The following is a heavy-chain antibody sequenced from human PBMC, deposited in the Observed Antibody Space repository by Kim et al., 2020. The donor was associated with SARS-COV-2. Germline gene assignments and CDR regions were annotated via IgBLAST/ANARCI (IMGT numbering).Heavy chain of an antibody. CDR2: IRSKANTYAT. Sequence: GGSLRLSCAASGFNFSGSAMHWIRQAPGKGLQWIGRIRSKANTYATSYAASMRGRFNVSRDDSKNTAYLQMNSLKSEDTGMYYCAFTRDGYNLADYWGQGTLVHVSS. CDR1: GFNFSGSA. CDR3: AFTRDGYNLADY. J-gene: IGHJ4*02. V-gene: IGHV3-73*01. D-gene: IGHD5-12*01.